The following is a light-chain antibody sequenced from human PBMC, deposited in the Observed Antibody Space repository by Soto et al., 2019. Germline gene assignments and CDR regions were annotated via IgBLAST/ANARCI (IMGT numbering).Light chain of an antibody. CDR2: KAS. CDR1: QSISSW. Sequence: DIQMTQSPSTLSASVGDRVTITCRASQSISSWLAWYQQKPGKAPKLLTYKASSLESGVPSRFSGSGSGTEFTLTISSLQPDDFATYYCQHYNSYSETFGQGTKVDIK. CDR3: QHYNSYSET. V-gene: IGKV1-5*03. J-gene: IGKJ1*01.